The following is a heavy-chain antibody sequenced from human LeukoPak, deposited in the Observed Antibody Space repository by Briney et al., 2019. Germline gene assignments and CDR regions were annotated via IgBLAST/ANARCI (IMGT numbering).Heavy chain of an antibody. Sequence: ASVKVSCKASGYTFTGYYMHWVRQAPGQGLEWMGWINPNSGGTTYAQKFQGRVTMTRDTSISTAYMELSRLRSDDTAVYYCARWSGSYYSGDDAFDIWGQGTMVTVSS. D-gene: IGHD1-26*01. CDR2: INPNSGGT. J-gene: IGHJ3*02. V-gene: IGHV1-2*02. CDR3: ARWSGSYYSGDDAFDI. CDR1: GYTFTGYY.